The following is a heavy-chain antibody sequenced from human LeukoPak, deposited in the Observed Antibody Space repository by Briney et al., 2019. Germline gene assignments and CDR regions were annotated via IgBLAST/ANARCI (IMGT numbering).Heavy chain of an antibody. CDR1: GYTFTSYY. V-gene: IGHV1-46*01. CDR3: ARGPNYYDSSGYYHSAYYMDV. CDR2: INPSGGST. J-gene: IGHJ6*03. Sequence: ASVKVSCKASGYTFTSYYMHWVRRAPGHGLEWMGIINPSGGSTSYAQKFQGRVTMTRDMSTSTVYMELSSLRSEDTAVYYCARGPNYYDSSGYYHSAYYMDVWGKGTTVTVSS. D-gene: IGHD3-22*01.